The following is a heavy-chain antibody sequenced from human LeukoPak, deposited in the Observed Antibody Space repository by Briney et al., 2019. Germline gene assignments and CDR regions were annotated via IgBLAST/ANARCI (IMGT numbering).Heavy chain of an antibody. CDR2: ISGSGGST. Sequence: GGSLRLSCAASGFTFSNYGMSWVRQAPGKGLEWVSTISGSGGSTYYADSVKGRFTISRDNAKNSLSLQMNSLRAEDTAVYYCRLSGSYYPFDYWGQGTLVTVSS. CDR1: GFTFSNYG. CDR3: RLSGSYYPFDY. J-gene: IGHJ4*02. D-gene: IGHD1-26*01. V-gene: IGHV3-23*01.